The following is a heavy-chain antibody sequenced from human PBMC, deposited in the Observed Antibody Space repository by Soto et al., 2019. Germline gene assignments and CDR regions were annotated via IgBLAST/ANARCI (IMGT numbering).Heavy chain of an antibody. V-gene: IGHV5-10-1*01. Sequence: GESLKISCKGSGYSFTSYWISWVRQMPGKGLEWMGRIDPSDSYTNYSPSFQGHVTISANKSISTAYLQWSSLKASDTAMYYCARARLRFLEWLSVTDYYYGMDVWGQGTTVTDSS. J-gene: IGHJ6*02. CDR3: ARARLRFLEWLSVTDYYYGMDV. CDR2: IDPSDSYT. D-gene: IGHD3-3*01. CDR1: GYSFTSYW.